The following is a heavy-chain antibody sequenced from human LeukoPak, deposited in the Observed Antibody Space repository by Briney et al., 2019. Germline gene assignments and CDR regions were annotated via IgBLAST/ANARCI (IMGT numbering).Heavy chain of an antibody. V-gene: IGHV1-8*03. Sequence: ASVKVSCKASGYTFTSYDINWVRQATGQGLEWMGWMNPNSGNTGYAQKFQGRVTSTRNTSISTAYMELSSLRSEDTAVYYCARGRSDYYDSSGYYDNWFDPWGQGTLVTVSS. CDR1: GYTFTSYD. D-gene: IGHD3-22*01. CDR3: ARGRSDYYDSSGYYDNWFDP. J-gene: IGHJ5*02. CDR2: MNPNSGNT.